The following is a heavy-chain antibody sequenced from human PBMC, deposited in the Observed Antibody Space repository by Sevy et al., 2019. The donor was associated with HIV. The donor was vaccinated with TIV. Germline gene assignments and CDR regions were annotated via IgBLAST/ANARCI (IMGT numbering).Heavy chain of an antibody. CDR1: GGSISSGGYY. Sequence: TLSLTCPVSGGSISSGGYYWSWIRQRPGKGLEWMGYIYYSGKTYYNPSLTSLKSRITISLDTSENQFSLKLSSVTAADTAVYFCARSLTRIFGIPNWFDLWGQGTLVTVSS. J-gene: IGHJ5*02. V-gene: IGHV4-31*03. CDR2: IYYSGKT. D-gene: IGHD3-3*01. CDR3: ARSLTRIFGIPNWFDL.